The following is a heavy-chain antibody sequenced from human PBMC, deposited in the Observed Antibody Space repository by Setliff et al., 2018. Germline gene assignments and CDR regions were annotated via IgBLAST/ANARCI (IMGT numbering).Heavy chain of an antibody. CDR1: GGSITGGSYY. D-gene: IGHD2-21*01. Sequence: PSETLSLTCSVSGGSITGGSYYWSWIRQSAGKGLEWIGRIYTSGATTYSPSLKSRVSISADTSKNLFSLRLKSVTAADTAVYYCAKEYVVNSFVSNSHQHYGLDVWGQGTTVTVSS. J-gene: IGHJ6*02. CDR2: IYTSGAT. V-gene: IGHV4-61*02. CDR3: AKEYVVNSFVSNSHQHYGLDV.